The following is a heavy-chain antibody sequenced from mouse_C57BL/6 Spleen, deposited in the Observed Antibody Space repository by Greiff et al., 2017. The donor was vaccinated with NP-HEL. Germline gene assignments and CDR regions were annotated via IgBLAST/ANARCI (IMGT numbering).Heavy chain of an antibody. V-gene: IGHV1-19*01. CDR1: GYTFTDYY. D-gene: IGHD2-5*01. CDR3: ARKYYSNYEGYFDV. J-gene: IGHJ1*03. Sequence: VQLQQSGPVLVKPGASVKMSCKASGYTFTDYYMNWVKQSHGKSLEWIGVINPYNGGTSYNQKFKGKATLTVDKSSSTAYMELNSLTSEDSAVYYCARKYYSNYEGYFDVWGTGTTVTVSS. CDR2: INPYNGGT.